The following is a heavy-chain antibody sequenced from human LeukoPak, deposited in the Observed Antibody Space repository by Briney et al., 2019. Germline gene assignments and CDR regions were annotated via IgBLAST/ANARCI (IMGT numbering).Heavy chain of an antibody. CDR3: ARNSGLADC. V-gene: IGHV1-8*01. CDR2: MNPNSGNT. Sequence: ASVKVSCKASGYSFTNHDISWVRQATGQGLEWMGWMNPNSGNTGYAEKFQGRVTMTRDNSITTAYMELSSLRSEDTAVYYCARNSGLADCCGQGTLVTVSS. CDR1: GYSFTNHD. J-gene: IGHJ4*02. D-gene: IGHD5-12*01.